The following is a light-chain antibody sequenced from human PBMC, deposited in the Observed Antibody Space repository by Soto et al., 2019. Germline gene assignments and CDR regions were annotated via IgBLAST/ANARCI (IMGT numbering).Light chain of an antibody. CDR1: QSLYNNY. J-gene: IGKJ1*01. Sequence: EIVLTQSPGTLSLSPGERATLSCRASQSLYNNYLAWHQQKPGQAPRLLIYDASNRATGIPARFSGSGSGTDFTLTISSLEPEDFAVYYCQQRSSWPPTFGQGTKVDIK. CDR2: DAS. CDR3: QQRSSWPPT. V-gene: IGKV3-11*01.